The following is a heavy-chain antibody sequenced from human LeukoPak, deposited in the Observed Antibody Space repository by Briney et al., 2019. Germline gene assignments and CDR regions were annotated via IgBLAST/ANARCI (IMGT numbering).Heavy chain of an antibody. V-gene: IGHV3-48*04. CDR2: ISSSSSTI. J-gene: IGHJ4*02. CDR1: GFTFSSYS. D-gene: IGHD6-13*01. Sequence: GGSLRLSCAASGFTFSSYSMNWVRQAPGKGLEWVSYISSSSSTIYYADSVKGRFTISRDNAKNSLYLQMNSLGAEDTAVYYCARDLSAQLVKWGQGTLVTVSS. CDR3: ARDLSAQLVK.